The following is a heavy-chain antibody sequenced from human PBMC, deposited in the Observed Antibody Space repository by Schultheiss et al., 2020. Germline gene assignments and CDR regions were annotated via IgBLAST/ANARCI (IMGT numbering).Heavy chain of an antibody. CDR2: IGTAGDT. J-gene: IGHJ6*04. Sequence: GGSLRLSCAASGFTFSSYDMHWVRQATGKGLEWVSAIGTAGDTYYPGSVKGRFTISRENAKNSLYLQMNSLRAGDTAVYYCARVDFLWASVDVWGKGTTVTVSS. D-gene: IGHD2-21*01. CDR1: GFTFSSYD. CDR3: ARVDFLWASVDV. V-gene: IGHV3-13*01.